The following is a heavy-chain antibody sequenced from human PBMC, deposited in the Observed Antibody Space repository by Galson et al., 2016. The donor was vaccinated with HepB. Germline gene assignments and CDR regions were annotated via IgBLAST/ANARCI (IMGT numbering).Heavy chain of an antibody. CDR2: IIQIFDTT. Sequence: SVKVSCKASGGIFSHYGISWVRQAPGQGLDWMGGIIQIFDTTNYAQNFQGRVTITADESTSTAYMELSGLRSEDTAVYYCAAAAVVPAADYYYAMDVWGQGTTVIVSS. CDR1: GGIFSHYG. J-gene: IGHJ6*02. D-gene: IGHD2-2*01. V-gene: IGHV1-69*13. CDR3: AAAAVVPAADYYYAMDV.